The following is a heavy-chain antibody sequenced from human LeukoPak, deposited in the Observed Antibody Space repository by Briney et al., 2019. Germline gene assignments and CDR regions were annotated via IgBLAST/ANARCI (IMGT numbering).Heavy chain of an antibody. CDR1: GFSFSSYG. Sequence: GGSLRLSCAASGFSFSSYGMHWVRQAPGKGLEWVTVIRYDGSVTYYADSVKGRFTISRDNSKNMLNLQMNSLRSEDTAIYYCAKYRATEDYGMDVWGQGTTVTVCS. D-gene: IGHD2-21*02. CDR2: IRYDGSVT. V-gene: IGHV3-30*18. CDR3: AKYRATEDYGMDV. J-gene: IGHJ6*02.